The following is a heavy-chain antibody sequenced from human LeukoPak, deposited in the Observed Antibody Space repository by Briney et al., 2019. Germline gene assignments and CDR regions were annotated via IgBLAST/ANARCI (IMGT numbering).Heavy chain of an antibody. V-gene: IGHV3-66*01. D-gene: IGHD5-18*01. J-gene: IGHJ4*02. CDR3: ARKYTYGLD. CDR1: GFTVSSNF. CDR2: IYSGGNT. Sequence: GGSLRLSCAASGFTVSSNFMSWVRQAPGQGLELVSVIYSGGNTYYADSVRGRFTIFRDDSKNTLYLQMNSLRAEDTAMYYCARKYTYGLDWGQGTLVTVSS.